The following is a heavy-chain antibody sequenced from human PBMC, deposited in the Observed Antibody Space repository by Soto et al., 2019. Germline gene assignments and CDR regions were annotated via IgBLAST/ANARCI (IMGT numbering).Heavy chain of an antibody. CDR2: LIPVSGTA. Sequence: QVHLEQSGAEVKKPGSSVKVSCKFSGGTFSSYVIIWVRQAPGQGLGWMGGLIPVSGTANYAQKFHGRVTISADAATNTAYMELSSVRFDDTAVYYCATVDRSVALVGWFDPWGQGTLVTVSS. D-gene: IGHD2-8*02. J-gene: IGHJ5*02. V-gene: IGHV1-69*01. CDR1: GGTFSSYV. CDR3: ATVDRSVALVGWFDP.